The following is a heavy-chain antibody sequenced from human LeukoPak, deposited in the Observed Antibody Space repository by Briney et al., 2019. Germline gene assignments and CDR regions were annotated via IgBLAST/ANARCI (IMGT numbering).Heavy chain of an antibody. J-gene: IGHJ3*02. D-gene: IGHD3-22*01. CDR2: FYRGGST. V-gene: IGHV3-66*02. CDR3: ARYYDSSGYTQGAFDI. Sequence: GGSLRLSCAASGFSVSNNFMSWVRQAPGKGLEWVSSFYRGGSTRYVDSVKGRFTTSRDHSKNTMYLQMNSLRVEDTAVYYCARYYDSSGYTQGAFDIWGQGTMVTVS. CDR1: GFSVSNNF.